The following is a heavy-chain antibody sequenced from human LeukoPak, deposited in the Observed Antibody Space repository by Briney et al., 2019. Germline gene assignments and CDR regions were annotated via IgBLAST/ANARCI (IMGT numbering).Heavy chain of an antibody. CDR3: ARDTATSTGY. CDR1: GFPLSDHY. D-gene: IGHD1-1*01. V-gene: IGHV3-11*01. J-gene: IGHJ4*02. Sequence: PGGALLLCCSSPGFPLSDHYMSSIRQAPGKGLEMVSYISSSGSKIYYADSLKDRFTISRDNAKTTLYLQMNSLRAEDTAVYYCARDTATSTGYWGQGTLVTVSS. CDR2: ISSSGSKI.